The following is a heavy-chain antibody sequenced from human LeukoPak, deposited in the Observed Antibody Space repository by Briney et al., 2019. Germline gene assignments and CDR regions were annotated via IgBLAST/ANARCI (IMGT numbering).Heavy chain of an antibody. CDR1: GGSISSGDYY. CDR2: IYYSGST. D-gene: IGHD6-13*01. CDR3: AREREQQLGYYGMDV. Sequence: SRTLSLTCTVSGGSISSGDYYWSWIRQPPGKGLEWIGYIYYSGSTYYNPSLKSRVTISVDTSKNQFSLKLSSVTAADTAVYYCAREREQQLGYYGMDVWGQGTTVTVSS. J-gene: IGHJ6*02. V-gene: IGHV4-30-4*01.